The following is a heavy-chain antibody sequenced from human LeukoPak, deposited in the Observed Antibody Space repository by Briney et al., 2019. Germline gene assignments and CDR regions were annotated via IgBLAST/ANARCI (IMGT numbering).Heavy chain of an antibody. D-gene: IGHD2-2*01. CDR2: ISFDGSNK. V-gene: IGHV3-30-3*01. CDR3: ARDPEYQLLYYFDY. CDR1: GFTFSSSA. J-gene: IGHJ4*02. Sequence: GGSLRLSCTASGFTFSSSAMHWVRQAPGKGLEWVAVISFDGSNKYYADSVKGRFTISRDNSKNTLYLQMNSLRAEDTAVYYCARDPEYQLLYYFDYWGQGTLVTVSS.